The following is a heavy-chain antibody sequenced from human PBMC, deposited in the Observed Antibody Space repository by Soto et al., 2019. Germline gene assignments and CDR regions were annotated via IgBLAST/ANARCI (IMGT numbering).Heavy chain of an antibody. CDR1: GGSISSYY. J-gene: IGHJ6*02. D-gene: IGHD3-9*01. CDR3: ARVTGRYFGPREYYYYGMDV. CDR2: IYYSGST. Sequence: ETLSLTCTVSGGSISSYYWSWIRQPPGKGLEWIGYIYYSGSTNYNPSLKSRVTISVDTSKNQFSLKLSSVTAADTAVYYCARVTGRYFGPREYYYYGMDVWGQGTTVTVSS. V-gene: IGHV4-59*01.